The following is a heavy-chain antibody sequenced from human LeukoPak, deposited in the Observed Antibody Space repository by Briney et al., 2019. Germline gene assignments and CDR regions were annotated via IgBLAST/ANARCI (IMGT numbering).Heavy chain of an antibody. Sequence: GASVKVSCKASGYTFTGYYMHWVRQAHGQGLEWMGWINPNSGGTNYAQKFQGRVTMTRDTSISTAYMELSRLRSDDTAVYYCARDWGIVGASTVDYWGQGTLVTVSS. J-gene: IGHJ4*02. D-gene: IGHD1-26*01. CDR1: GYTFTGYY. CDR2: INPNSGGT. CDR3: ARDWGIVGASTVDY. V-gene: IGHV1-2*02.